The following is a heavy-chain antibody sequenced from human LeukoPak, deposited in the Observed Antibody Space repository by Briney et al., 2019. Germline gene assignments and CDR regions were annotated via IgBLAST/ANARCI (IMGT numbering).Heavy chain of an antibody. V-gene: IGHV4-59*06. CDR3: ASLMVRGVITPYYFDY. CDR1: GGSISSYY. Sequence: SETLSLTCTVSGGSISSYYWSWIRQPPGKGLEWIGYIYYSGSTYYNPSLKSRVTISVDTSKNQFSLKLSSVTAADTAVYYCASLMVRGVITPYYFDYWGQGTLVTVSS. J-gene: IGHJ4*02. D-gene: IGHD3-10*01. CDR2: IYYSGST.